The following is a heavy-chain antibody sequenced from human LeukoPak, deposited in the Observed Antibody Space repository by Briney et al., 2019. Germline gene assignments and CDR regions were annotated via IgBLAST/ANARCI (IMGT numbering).Heavy chain of an antibody. CDR2: INHSGST. CDR3: ASSRSAYDFLTGYSADTNWFDP. D-gene: IGHD3-9*01. J-gene: IGHJ5*02. CDR1: GGSFSGYY. V-gene: IGHV4-34*01. Sequence: PSETLSLTCAVYGGSFSGYYWSWIRQPPGKGLEWIGEINHSGSTNYNPSLKSRVFISMDMSKNQFSLKLSSVTAADKAVYYCASSRSAYDFLTGYSADTNWFDPWGQGTLVTVSS.